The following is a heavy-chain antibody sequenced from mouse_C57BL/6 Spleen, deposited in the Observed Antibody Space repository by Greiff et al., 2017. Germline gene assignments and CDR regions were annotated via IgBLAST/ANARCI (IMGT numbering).Heavy chain of an antibody. J-gene: IGHJ4*01. D-gene: IGHD1-1*01. V-gene: IGHV2-2*01. CDR2: IWSGGST. CDR3: ARIYYYGSSYYAMDY. Sequence: QVHVKQSGPGLVQPSQSLSITCTVSGFSLTSYGVHWVRQSPGKGLEWLGVIWSGGSTDYNAAFISRLSISKDNSKSQVFFKMNSLQADDTAIYYCARIYYYGSSYYAMDYWGQGTSVTVSS. CDR1: GFSLTSYG.